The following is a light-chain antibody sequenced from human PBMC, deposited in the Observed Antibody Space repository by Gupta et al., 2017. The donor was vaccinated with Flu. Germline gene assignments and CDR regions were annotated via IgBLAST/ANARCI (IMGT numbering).Light chain of an antibody. CDR3: AAWDDSLGGLWV. Sequence: TSACSGGNSNIGSNYVYWYQQLPVTAPKLLIYRNNQRPSGVPDRFSGSKSGTSASLAISGLRSEDEAEYYCAAWDDSLGGLWVFGGGTKLTVL. CDR1: NSNIGSNY. J-gene: IGLJ3*02. V-gene: IGLV1-47*01. CDR2: RNN.